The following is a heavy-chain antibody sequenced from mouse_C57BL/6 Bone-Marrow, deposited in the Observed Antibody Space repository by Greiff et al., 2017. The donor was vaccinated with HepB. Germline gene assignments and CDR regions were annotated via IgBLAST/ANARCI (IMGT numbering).Heavy chain of an antibody. CDR1: GFNIKDDY. D-gene: IGHD1-1*01. J-gene: IGHJ2*01. Sequence: EVQLQQSGAELVRPGASVKLSCTASGFNIKDDYMHWVKQRPEQGLEWIGWIDPENGDTEYASKFQGKATITADTSSNTAYLQLSSLTSEDTAVYYCTTITTVVARGCYWGQGTTLTVSS. V-gene: IGHV14-4*01. CDR3: TTITTVVARGCY. CDR2: IDPENGDT.